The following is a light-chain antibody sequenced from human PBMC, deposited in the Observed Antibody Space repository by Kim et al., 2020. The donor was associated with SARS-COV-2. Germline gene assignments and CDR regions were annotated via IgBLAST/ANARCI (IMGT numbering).Light chain of an antibody. CDR3: NSRGSNDNVL. CDR1: SLRSYY. J-gene: IGLJ7*01. CDR2: GKN. V-gene: IGLV3-19*01. Sequence: VALGQTVRITCQGNSLRSYYATWYQHKPGQAPIVGIYGKNNRPSGIPDRFSGSSSGDTASLTITGAQAGDEADYYCNSRGSNDNVLFGGGTQLTVI.